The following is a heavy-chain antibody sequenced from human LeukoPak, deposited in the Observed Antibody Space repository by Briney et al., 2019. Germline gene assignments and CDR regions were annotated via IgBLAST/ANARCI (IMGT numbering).Heavy chain of an antibody. D-gene: IGHD6-19*01. V-gene: IGHV1-8*01. CDR3: ASPVASDAFDI. Sequence: GASMKVSCKASGNTLSIYDINWVRQATGQGLEWMGWMNPNSGNTGYAQKFQGRVTMTRNTSMSTAYLELSSLRSEDTAVYYCASPVASDAFDIWGQGTMVPVSS. CDR1: GNTLSIYD. CDR2: MNPNSGNT. J-gene: IGHJ3*02.